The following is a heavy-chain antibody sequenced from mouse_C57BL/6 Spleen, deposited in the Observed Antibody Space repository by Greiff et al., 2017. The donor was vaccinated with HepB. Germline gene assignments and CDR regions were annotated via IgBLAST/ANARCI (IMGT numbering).Heavy chain of an antibody. CDR1: GYTFTSYW. J-gene: IGHJ3*01. CDR3: ARGAFDYYGSSYPDWFAY. D-gene: IGHD1-1*01. CDR2: IYPGSGST. V-gene: IGHV1-55*01. Sequence: QVQLQQPGAELVKPGASVKMSCKASGYTFTSYWITWVKQRPGQGLEWIGDIYPGSGSTNYNEKFKSKATLTVDTSSSTAYMQLISLTSEDSAVYYCARGAFDYYGSSYPDWFAYWGQGTLVTVSA.